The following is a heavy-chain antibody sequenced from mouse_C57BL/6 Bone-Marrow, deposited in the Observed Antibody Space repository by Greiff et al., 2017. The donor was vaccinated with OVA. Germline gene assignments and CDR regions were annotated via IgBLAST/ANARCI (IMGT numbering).Heavy chain of an antibody. Sequence: QVQLQQPGAELVKPGASVKLSCKASGYTFTSYWMPWVKQRPGQGLEWIGRIDPNSGGTKYNEKFKSKATLTVDKPSSTAYMQLSSLTSEDSAVYYCAREGYYGNYAMDDWGQGTSVTVSS. V-gene: IGHV1-62-3*01. CDR2: IDPNSGGT. D-gene: IGHD1-1*01. CDR3: AREGYYGNYAMDD. CDR1: GYTFTSYW. J-gene: IGHJ4*01.